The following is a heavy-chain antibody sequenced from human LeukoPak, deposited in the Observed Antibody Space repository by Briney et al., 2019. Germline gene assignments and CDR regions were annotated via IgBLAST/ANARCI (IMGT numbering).Heavy chain of an antibody. CDR1: GGSISSYY. J-gene: IGHJ4*02. Sequence: SETLSLTCTVSGGSISSYYWSWIRQPPGKGLEWIGNIDYSGSTIYNPALKSRVTVSVDTSKNQFSLKLSSVTAADTAVYYCARSPSGWYYFDYWGQGTLVTVSS. D-gene: IGHD6-13*01. CDR2: IDYSGST. CDR3: ARSPSGWYYFDY. V-gene: IGHV4-59*01.